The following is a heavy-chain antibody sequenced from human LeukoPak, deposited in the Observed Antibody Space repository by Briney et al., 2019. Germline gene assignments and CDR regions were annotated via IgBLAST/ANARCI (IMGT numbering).Heavy chain of an antibody. V-gene: IGHV4-59*04. CDR1: GGSISSYY. D-gene: IGHD3-10*01. Sequence: SETLSLTCTVSGGSISSYYWSWIRQPAGKGLEWIGNIFYSGSTYCSPSLKSRVTISLDTSRNQFSLKLNSVTAADTAVFYCAANSADYNTLGSSYKVWGQGTLVTVSS. CDR2: IFYSGST. J-gene: IGHJ4*02. CDR3: AANSADYNTLGSSYKV.